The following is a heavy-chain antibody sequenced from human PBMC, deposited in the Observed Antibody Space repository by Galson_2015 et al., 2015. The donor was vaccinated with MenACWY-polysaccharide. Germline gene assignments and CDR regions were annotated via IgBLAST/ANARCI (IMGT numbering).Heavy chain of an antibody. J-gene: IGHJ3*02. CDR2: IRQDGFEK. Sequence: SLRLSCATSGFIFTNHWMSWVRQAPGKGLEWVANIRQDGFEKYHVDSVKGRFTISRDNAENSVFLQMNSLRVEDTAVYYCAREGLVEAFENWGQGTMVTFSS. CDR1: GFIFTNHW. D-gene: IGHD2-8*02. V-gene: IGHV3-7*01. CDR3: AREGLVEAFEN.